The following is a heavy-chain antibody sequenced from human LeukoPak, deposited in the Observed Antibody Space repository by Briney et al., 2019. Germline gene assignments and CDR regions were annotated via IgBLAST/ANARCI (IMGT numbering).Heavy chain of an antibody. CDR1: GFTFSSYS. D-gene: IGHD3-3*01. V-gene: IGHV3-48*04. J-gene: IGHJ4*02. CDR2: ISSSSSTI. CDR3: AKVHSYYDFWSGPEDY. Sequence: GGSLRLSCAASGFTFSSYSMNWVRQAPGKGLEWVSYISSSSSTIYYADSVKGRFTISRDNAKNSLYLQMNSLRAEDTAVYYCAKVHSYYDFWSGPEDYWGQGTLVTVSS.